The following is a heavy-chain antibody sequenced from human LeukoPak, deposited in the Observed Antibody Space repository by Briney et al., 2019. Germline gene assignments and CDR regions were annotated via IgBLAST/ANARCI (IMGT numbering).Heavy chain of an antibody. CDR2: IYYSGST. CDR3: ASGYYYDSSAVDY. D-gene: IGHD3-22*01. Sequence: SETLSLTCTVSGGSISSYYWSWIRQPPGKGLEWIGYIYYSGSTNYNPSLKSRVTISVDTSKNQFSLKLSSVTAADTAVYYCASGYYYDSSAVDYWGQGTLVTVSS. CDR1: GGSISSYY. J-gene: IGHJ4*02. V-gene: IGHV4-59*12.